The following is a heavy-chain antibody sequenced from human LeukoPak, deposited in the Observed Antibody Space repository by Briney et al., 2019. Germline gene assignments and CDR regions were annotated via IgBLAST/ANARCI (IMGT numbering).Heavy chain of an antibody. Sequence: PGGSLRLSCAASGFTFDDYAMHWVRQAPGKGLEWVSGISWNSGSIGYADSVKGRFTISRDNAKNSLYLQMNSLRAEDTALYYCAKSDSSGWSNGYYYYGMDVWGQGTTVTVSS. D-gene: IGHD6-19*01. CDR3: AKSDSSGWSNGYYYYGMDV. V-gene: IGHV3-9*01. CDR1: GFTFDDYA. CDR2: ISWNSGSI. J-gene: IGHJ6*02.